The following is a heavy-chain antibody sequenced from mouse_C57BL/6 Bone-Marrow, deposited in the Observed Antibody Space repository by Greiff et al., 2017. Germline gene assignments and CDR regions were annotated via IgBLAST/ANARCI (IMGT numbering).Heavy chain of an antibody. CDR2: IDPETGGT. Sequence: VQLQQSGAELVRPGASVTLSCKASGYTFTDYEMHWVKQTPVHGLEWIGAIDPETGGTAYNQKFKGKAILTADKSSSTAYMELRSLTSEDSAVYYCTRGTGTDFDYWGQGTTLTVSS. CDR3: TRGTGTDFDY. CDR1: GYTFTDYE. D-gene: IGHD4-1*01. V-gene: IGHV1-15*01. J-gene: IGHJ2*01.